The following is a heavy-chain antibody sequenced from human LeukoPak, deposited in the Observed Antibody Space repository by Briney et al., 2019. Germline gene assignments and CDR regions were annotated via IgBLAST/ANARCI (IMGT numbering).Heavy chain of an antibody. CDR3: ARDKLGSGYSFDY. V-gene: IGHV3-23*01. CDR1: GFTFSSYG. D-gene: IGHD3-22*01. J-gene: IGHJ4*02. CDR2: ISGSGGST. Sequence: GGSLRLSCAASGFTFSSYGMSWVRQAPGKGLEWVSAISGSGGSTYYADSVKGRFTISRDNSKNTLYLQMNSLRAEDTALYYCARDKLGSGYSFDYWGQGTLVTVSS.